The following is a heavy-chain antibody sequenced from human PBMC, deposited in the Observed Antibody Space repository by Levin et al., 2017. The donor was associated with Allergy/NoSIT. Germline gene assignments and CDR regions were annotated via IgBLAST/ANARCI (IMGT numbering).Heavy chain of an antibody. CDR3: AHRLGLSWPGDAFDI. CDR1: GFSLSTSGVG. V-gene: IGHV2-5*02. J-gene: IGHJ3*02. D-gene: IGHD5-24*01. CDR2: IYWVDDK. Sequence: SGPTLVKPTQTLTLTCTFSGFSLSTSGVGVGWIRQPPGKALECLALIYWVDDKRYSPSLKSRLTITKGTSKNQVVLTMTNMDPVDTATYYCAHRLGLSWPGDAFDIWGQGTMVTVSS.